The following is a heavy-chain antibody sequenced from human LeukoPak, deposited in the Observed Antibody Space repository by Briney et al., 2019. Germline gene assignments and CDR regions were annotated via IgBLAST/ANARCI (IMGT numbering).Heavy chain of an antibody. CDR2: SKIKSDGGTT. CDR3: TTAMDAYGYTYEQGDY. V-gene: IGHV3-15*01. D-gene: IGHD5-18*01. J-gene: IGHJ4*02. CDR1: GFTFRNAW. Sequence: TPGGSLRLSCAASGFTFRNAWMSWVRQAPGKGLEWVGRSKIKSDGGTTEYAAPVKGRFSIARDDSKKTLFLQMNSLKTEDTAVYYCTTAMDAYGYTYEQGDYRGQGTLVTVSS.